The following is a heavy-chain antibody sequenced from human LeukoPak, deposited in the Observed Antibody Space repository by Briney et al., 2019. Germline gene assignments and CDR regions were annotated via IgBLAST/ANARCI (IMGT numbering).Heavy chain of an antibody. V-gene: IGHV4-38-2*01. CDR1: GYSISSGYY. CDR3: ARAYDILTGYRRDYYGMDV. J-gene: IGHJ6*04. CDR2: ICHSGST. D-gene: IGHD3-9*01. Sequence: SETLSLTCAVSGYSISSGYYWGWIRQPPGKGLEWIGSICHSGSTYYNPSLKSRVTISVDTSKNQFSLKLSSVTAADTAVYYCARAYDILTGYRRDYYGMDVWGKGTTVTVSS.